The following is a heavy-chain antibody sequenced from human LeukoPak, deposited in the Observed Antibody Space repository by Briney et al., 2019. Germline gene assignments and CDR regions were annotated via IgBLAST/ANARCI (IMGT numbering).Heavy chain of an antibody. D-gene: IGHD6-13*01. CDR2: INTNTGNP. Sequence: ASVKVSCKASGYTFTSYAMNWVRQAPGQGLEWMGWINTNTGNPTYAQGFTGRFVFSLDTSVSTAYLQISSLKAEDTAVYYCARDHLPYSSSWPNQNDYWSQGTLVTVSS. CDR1: GYTFTSYA. V-gene: IGHV7-4-1*02. J-gene: IGHJ4*02. CDR3: ARDHLPYSSSWPNQNDY.